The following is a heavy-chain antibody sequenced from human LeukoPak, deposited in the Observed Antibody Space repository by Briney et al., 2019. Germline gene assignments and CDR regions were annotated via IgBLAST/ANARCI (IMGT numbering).Heavy chain of an antibody. CDR2: ISSSSSTI. V-gene: IGHV3-48*04. J-gene: IGHJ5*02. Sequence: GGSLRLSCAASGFTFSSYSMNWVRQAPGKGLEWVSYISSSSSTIYYADSVKGRFTISRDNAKNSLYLQMNSLRAEDTAVYYCARDPPPLLWFGESAGWFDPWGQGTLVTVSS. D-gene: IGHD3-10*01. CDR3: ARDPPPLLWFGESAGWFDP. CDR1: GFTFSSYS.